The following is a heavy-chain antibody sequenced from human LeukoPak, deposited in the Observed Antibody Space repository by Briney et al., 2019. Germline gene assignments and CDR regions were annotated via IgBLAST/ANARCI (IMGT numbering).Heavy chain of an antibody. J-gene: IGHJ6*02. CDR2: IKQDGSEN. CDR3: ARELEWLSLYYYYGMDV. CDR1: GFTFSSYL. D-gene: IGHD3-3*01. Sequence: PGGSLRLSCVASGFTFSSYLMSWVRQAPGRGLEGVANIKQDGSENYYVASVKGRFTISRDNAKNSLYLQMNSLRAEDTAVYYCARELEWLSLYYYYGMDVWGQGTTVTVSS. V-gene: IGHV3-7*01.